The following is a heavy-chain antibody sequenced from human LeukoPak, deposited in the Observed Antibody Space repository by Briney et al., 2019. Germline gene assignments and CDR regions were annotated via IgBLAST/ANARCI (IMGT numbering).Heavy chain of an antibody. J-gene: IGHJ4*02. CDR3: ARDRRITIM. CDR2: INQDGSEK. CDR1: GFTFSSYW. D-gene: IGHD3-10*01. Sequence: GGSLRLSCAASGFTFSSYWMTWVRQAPGKGLEWVANINQDGSEKYYVDSVTGRFTISRNNAKNSLYLQMNSLRAEDTAVYYCARDRRITIMGGQGTLVTVSS. V-gene: IGHV3-7*04.